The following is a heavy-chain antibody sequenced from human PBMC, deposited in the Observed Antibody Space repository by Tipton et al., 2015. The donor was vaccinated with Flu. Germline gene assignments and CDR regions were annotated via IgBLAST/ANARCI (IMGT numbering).Heavy chain of an antibody. Sequence: QLVQSGAEVKKPGASVKVSCKASGYTFTSYGISWVRQAPGQGLEWMGWISAYNGNTNYAQKLQGRVTMTTDTSTSTAYMELRSLRSDDTAVYYCAREGVQYNWNGVPTGWFDPWGQGTLVTVSS. CDR1: GYTFTSYG. CDR2: ISAYNGNT. D-gene: IGHD1-20*01. J-gene: IGHJ5*02. V-gene: IGHV1-18*01. CDR3: AREGVQYNWNGVPTGWFDP.